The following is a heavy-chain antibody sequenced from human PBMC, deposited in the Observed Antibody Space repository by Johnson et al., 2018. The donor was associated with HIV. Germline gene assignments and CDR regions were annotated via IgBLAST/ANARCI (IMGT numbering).Heavy chain of an antibody. Sequence: VQLVESGGGLVQPGGSLRLSCAASGFTFSCYDMHWVRQATGKGLEWVSTVGTADDTYYPGSVKGRFTISRENAKNSLYLQMNSLRAGDTAVYYCATYYYDSSGYSYAFDIWGQGTMVTVSS. V-gene: IGHV3-13*01. CDR2: VGTADDT. CDR3: ATYYYDSSGYSYAFDI. D-gene: IGHD3-22*01. J-gene: IGHJ3*02. CDR1: GFTFSCYD.